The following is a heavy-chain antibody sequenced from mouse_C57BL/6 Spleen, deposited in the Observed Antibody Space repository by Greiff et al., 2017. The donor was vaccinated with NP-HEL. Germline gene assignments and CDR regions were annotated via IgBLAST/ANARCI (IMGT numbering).Heavy chain of an antibody. V-gene: IGHV10-1*01. CDR2: IRSKSNNYAT. D-gene: IGHD3-1*01. Sequence: EVQVVESGGGLVQPKGSLKLSCAASGFSFNTYAMNWVRQAPGKGLEWVARIRSKSNNYATYYADSVKDRFTISRDDSESMLYLQMNKLETEDTAMYYWRRHGGEGYTRWYFDVWGTGTTVTVSS. J-gene: IGHJ1*03. CDR1: GFSFNTYA. CDR3: RRHGGEGYTRWYFDV.